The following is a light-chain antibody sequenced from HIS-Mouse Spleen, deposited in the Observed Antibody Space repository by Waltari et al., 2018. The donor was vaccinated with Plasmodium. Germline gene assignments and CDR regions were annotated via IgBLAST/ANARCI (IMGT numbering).Light chain of an antibody. CDR2: EAS. CDR1: ALPKKY. V-gene: IGLV3-10*01. J-gene: IGLJ3*02. CDR3: YSTDSSGNHRV. Sequence: SYELTQPPSVSVSPGQTARITCSGDALPKKYAYWYQQKSGQAPVLVIYEASKRPSGIPVVFSGSSSGTMATLTISVAQVEDEADYYCYSTDSSGNHRVFGGGTKLTVL.